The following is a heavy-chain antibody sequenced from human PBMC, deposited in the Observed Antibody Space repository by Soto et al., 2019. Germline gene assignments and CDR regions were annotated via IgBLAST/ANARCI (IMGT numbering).Heavy chain of an antibody. CDR2: ISGSCGST. CDR3: AKDLLGGYSYGYFDY. Sequence: GGSLRLSCAASGFTFSSYAMSWVRQAPGKGLEWVSAISGSCGSTYYADSVKGRFTISRDNSKNTLYLQMNSLRAEDTAVYYCAKDLLGGYSYGYFDYWGQGTLVTVSS. D-gene: IGHD5-18*01. V-gene: IGHV3-23*01. CDR1: GFTFSSYA. J-gene: IGHJ4*02.